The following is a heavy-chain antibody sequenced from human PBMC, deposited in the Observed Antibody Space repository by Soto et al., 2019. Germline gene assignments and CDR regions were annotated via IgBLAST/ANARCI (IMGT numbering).Heavy chain of an antibody. D-gene: IGHD1-1*01. CDR1: GGSISSGDYY. V-gene: IGHV4-30-4*01. Sequence: SETLSLTCTVSGGSISSGDYYWSWIRQPPGKGLEWVGYIFYNGITHYNPSLKSRVTISIDTSKNLFSLNLSSVTAADTAIYYCAKDRQPDGRWTIDSWGQGAQVTVSS. CDR3: AKDRQPDGRWTIDS. CDR2: IFYNGIT. J-gene: IGHJ4*02.